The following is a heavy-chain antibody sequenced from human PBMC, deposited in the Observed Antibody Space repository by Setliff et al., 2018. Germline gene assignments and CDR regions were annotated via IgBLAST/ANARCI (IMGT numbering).Heavy chain of an antibody. CDR2: IYSSGST. CDR1: GASISSYY. Sequence: PSETLSLTCTVSGASISSYYWSWIRQPPGKGLEWIGYIYSSGSTNYNPSLKSRVTISVDTSKNQLSLKLSSVTAADTAVYYCARDQGYCGSASCYAQLWFDPWGQGTLVTVSS. CDR3: ARDQGYCGSASCYAQLWFDP. J-gene: IGHJ5*02. D-gene: IGHD2-2*01. V-gene: IGHV4-4*08.